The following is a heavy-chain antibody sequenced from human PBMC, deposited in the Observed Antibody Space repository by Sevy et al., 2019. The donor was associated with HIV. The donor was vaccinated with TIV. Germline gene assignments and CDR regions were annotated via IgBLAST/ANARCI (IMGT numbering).Heavy chain of an antibody. CDR2: IYYGGTS. CDR3: ARGGGNSEWGYYFDF. Sequence: SETLSLTCTVSGGSISSGTYYWGWIRQPPGKGLEWIGNIYYGGTSYYNPSLKSRVTISVDTSKNQFSLNLRSVTAADTAVFYCARGGGNSEWGYYFDFWGQGTLVTVSP. V-gene: IGHV4-39*01. D-gene: IGHD2-21*02. CDR1: GGSISSGTYY. J-gene: IGHJ4*02.